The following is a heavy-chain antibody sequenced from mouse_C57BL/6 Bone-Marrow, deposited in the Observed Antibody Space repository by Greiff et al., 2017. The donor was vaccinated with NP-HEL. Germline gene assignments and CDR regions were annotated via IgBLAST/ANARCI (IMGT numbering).Heavy chain of an antibody. D-gene: IGHD2-5*01. Sequence: VQLQQSGPELVKPGASVKMSCKASGYTFTDYNMHWVKQSHGKSLEWIGYINPNNGGTSYNQKFKGKATLTVNKSSSTAYMELRILTSEDSAVYYGLCDQPYYSNVRYFDVWGTGTTVTVSA. CDR2: INPNNGGT. CDR3: LCDQPYYSNVRYFDV. V-gene: IGHV1-22*01. CDR1: GYTFTDYN. J-gene: IGHJ1*03.